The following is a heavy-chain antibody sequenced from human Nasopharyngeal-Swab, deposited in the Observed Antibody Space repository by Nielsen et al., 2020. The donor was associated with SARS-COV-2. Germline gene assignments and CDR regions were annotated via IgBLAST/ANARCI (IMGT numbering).Heavy chain of an antibody. CDR1: GGSISSGSYY. V-gene: IGHV4-61*02. CDR2: IYTSGST. J-gene: IGHJ6*03. Sequence: SETLSLTCTVSGGSISSGSYYWSWIRQPAGKGLEWIGRIYTSGSTNYNPPLKSRVTISVDTSKNRFSLKLSSVTAADTAVYYCARVSYYDFWSGYSDYYYYYMDAWGKGTTVTVSS. D-gene: IGHD3-3*01. CDR3: ARVSYYDFWSGYSDYYYYYMDA.